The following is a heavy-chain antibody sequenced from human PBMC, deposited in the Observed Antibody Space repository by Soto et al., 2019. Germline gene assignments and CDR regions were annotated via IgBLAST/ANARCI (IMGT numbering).Heavy chain of an antibody. Sequence: QVQLVESGGGEVQPGRSLTISCAASGFTFSTYGMHWVRQTPGKGLEWVAVISYDGTNKFYSDSVKGRFTISRDNFKNTRTLQMNSLRADETAVYSCAKDLQSYGDYDYYCYGMDVWGVGTRVTVSS. J-gene: IGHJ6*04. CDR2: ISYDGTNK. V-gene: IGHV3-30*18. CDR1: GFTFSTYG. D-gene: IGHD4-17*01. CDR3: AKDLQSYGDYDYYCYGMDV.